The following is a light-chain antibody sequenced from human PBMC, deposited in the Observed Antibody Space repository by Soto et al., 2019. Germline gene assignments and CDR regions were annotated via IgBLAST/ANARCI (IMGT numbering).Light chain of an antibody. V-gene: IGKV3-15*01. CDR2: GTS. Sequence: DIVMTQSPCTLSVSPGERATLFCRASQSVSNKLAWYQQKPGQAPRLIIYGTSTRATGIPARFSGSGSGTDFTLTISSLQSEDFAIYYCQQYNKWPQFGGGTKVDIK. J-gene: IGKJ4*02. CDR1: QSVSNK. CDR3: QQYNKWPQ.